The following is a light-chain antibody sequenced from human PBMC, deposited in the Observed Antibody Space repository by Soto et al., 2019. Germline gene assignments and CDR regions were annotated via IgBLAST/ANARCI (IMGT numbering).Light chain of an antibody. CDR2: DVS. J-gene: IGLJ1*01. Sequence: QSALAQPASVSGSPGQSITISCTGTSSDVRRYKYVSWYQQHPGKAPKLMIYDVSNRPSGVSNRFSGSKSGNTASLTISGLQAEDEADYYCSSYTTSSTFVFGTGTKVTVL. CDR3: SSYTTSSTFV. CDR1: SSDVRRYKY. V-gene: IGLV2-14*01.